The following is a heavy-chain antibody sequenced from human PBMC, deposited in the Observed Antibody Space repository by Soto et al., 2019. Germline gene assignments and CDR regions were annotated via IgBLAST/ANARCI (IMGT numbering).Heavy chain of an antibody. CDR3: AKEYGQLGTGFDY. D-gene: IGHD6-6*01. J-gene: IGHJ4*02. Sequence: PGGSLILSCAASGFTFSSYSMSWVRQAPGKGLEWVSAISGSGGSTYYADSVKGRFTISRDNSKNTLYLQMNSLRAEDTAIYYCAKEYGQLGTGFDYWGQGTLVTVSS. CDR1: GFTFSSYS. V-gene: IGHV3-23*01. CDR2: ISGSGGST.